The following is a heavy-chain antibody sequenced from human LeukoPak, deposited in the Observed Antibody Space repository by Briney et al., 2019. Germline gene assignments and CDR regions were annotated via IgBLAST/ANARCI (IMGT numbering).Heavy chain of an antibody. V-gene: IGHV3-66*01. D-gene: IGHD3-10*01. CDR3: ASMVRGTASGY. CDR2: IYSGGNT. CDR1: GITVSTNY. Sequence: GGSLRLSGAVSGITVSTNYMSWVRQAPGKGLEWVSVIYSGGNTYYADSVKGRFTISRDNSKDTLYLQITSLRAEDTAVYYCASMVRGTASGYWGQGTLVTVSS. J-gene: IGHJ4*02.